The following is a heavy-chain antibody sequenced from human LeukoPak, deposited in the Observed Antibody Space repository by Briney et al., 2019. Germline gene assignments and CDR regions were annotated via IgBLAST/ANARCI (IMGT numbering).Heavy chain of an antibody. CDR3: ARATYYYDSSGYWTLEFDFDI. D-gene: IGHD3-22*01. J-gene: IGHJ3*02. CDR2: IYYSGST. Sequence: PSETLSLTCTVSGGSISSSSYYWGWIRQPSGKGLEWIGSIYYSGSTYYNPSLTSRVTISVDTSKNQFSLKLSSVTAADTAVYYCARATYYYDSSGYWTLEFDFDIWGQGTMVTVSS. V-gene: IGHV4-39*07. CDR1: GGSISSSSYY.